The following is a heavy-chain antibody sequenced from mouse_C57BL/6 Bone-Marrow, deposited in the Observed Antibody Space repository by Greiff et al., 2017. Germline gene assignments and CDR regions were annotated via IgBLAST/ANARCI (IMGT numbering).Heavy chain of an antibody. CDR2: IDPENGDT. CDR1: GFNIKDDY. J-gene: IGHJ2*01. D-gene: IGHD1-1*01. V-gene: IGHV14-4*01. CDR3: TTGSVDY. Sequence: EVKLMESGAELVRPGASVKLSCKASGFNIKDDYMHWVKQRPEQGLEWIGWIDPENGDTEYDSKFKGKATITADTSSNTAYLHLSSLTSEDTAVYYCTTGSVDYWGQGTTLTVSS.